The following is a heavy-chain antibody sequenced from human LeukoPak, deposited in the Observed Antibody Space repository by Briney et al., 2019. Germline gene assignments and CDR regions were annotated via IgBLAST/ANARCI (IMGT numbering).Heavy chain of an antibody. Sequence: GGSLRLSCAASGFTFDDYGMSWVRQAPGKGLEWVSSISSSSSYIYYADSVKGRFTISRDNAKNSLYLQMNSLRAEDTAVYYCARGLMAGNTALFDYWGQGTLVTVSS. CDR3: ARGLMAGNTALFDY. CDR2: ISSSSSYI. D-gene: IGHD6-19*01. J-gene: IGHJ4*02. CDR1: GFTFDDYG. V-gene: IGHV3-21*01.